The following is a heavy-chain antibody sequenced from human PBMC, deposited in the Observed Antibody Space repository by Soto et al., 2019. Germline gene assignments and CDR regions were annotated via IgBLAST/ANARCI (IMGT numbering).Heavy chain of an antibody. CDR3: ARGPYYGPAYCMDV. CDR1: GYTFSDYY. D-gene: IGHD3-10*01. V-gene: IGHV1-2*02. CDR2: ISPRSGSA. J-gene: IGHJ6*02. Sequence: QMQLVQSGAEVKKPGASVKVSCTASGYTFSDYYIHWVRQAPGQGLEWMGWISPRSGSANFAQRFQGRVSMTRDTSIATAYMELRRLKSEDTAVYYCARGPYYGPAYCMDVWGQGTTVTVS.